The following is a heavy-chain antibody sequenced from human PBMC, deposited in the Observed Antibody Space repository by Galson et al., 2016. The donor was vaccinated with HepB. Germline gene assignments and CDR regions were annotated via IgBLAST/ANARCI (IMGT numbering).Heavy chain of an antibody. CDR3: ARDQDGEIPRRPLGY. D-gene: IGHD2-21*01. CDR2: IYHSGNT. Sequence: ETLSLTCAVSGDSISSSTWWRWVRQPPGKGLEWLGEIYHSGNTNYNPSLKSRLTMSVEKPKNQFSLKLSFVTAADTAVYYCARDQDGEIPRRPLGYWGQGTLVTVSS. V-gene: IGHV4-4*02. CDR1: GDSISSSTW. J-gene: IGHJ4*02.